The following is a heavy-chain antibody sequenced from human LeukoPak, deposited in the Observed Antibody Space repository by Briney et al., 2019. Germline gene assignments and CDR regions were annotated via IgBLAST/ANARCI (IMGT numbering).Heavy chain of an antibody. V-gene: IGHV3-23*01. Sequence: PGGSLRLSCAASGFTFSSYAMSWVRQAPGKGLEWVSAISGSGGSTYYADSVKGRFKISRDNSKNTLYLQMNSLRGEDTAVYYCAKDAGGYYDRSGYFLGAFDIWGQGTMVTVSS. D-gene: IGHD3-22*01. CDR2: ISGSGGST. CDR1: GFTFSSYA. CDR3: AKDAGGYYDRSGYFLGAFDI. J-gene: IGHJ3*02.